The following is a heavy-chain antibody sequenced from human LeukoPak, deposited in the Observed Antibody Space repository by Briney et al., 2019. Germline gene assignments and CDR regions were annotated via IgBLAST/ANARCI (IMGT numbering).Heavy chain of an antibody. CDR3: AKFKGYYDDSSGHFDY. Sequence: QPGGSLRLSCAASGFTFSSYNMNWVRQAPGKGLEWVSYISTSSSTIYYADSVKGRFTISRDNAKNSLYLQMNSLRAEDTAVYYCAKFKGYYDDSSGHFDYWGQGTLVTVSS. D-gene: IGHD3-22*01. CDR2: ISTSSSTI. CDR1: GFTFSSYN. J-gene: IGHJ4*02. V-gene: IGHV3-48*04.